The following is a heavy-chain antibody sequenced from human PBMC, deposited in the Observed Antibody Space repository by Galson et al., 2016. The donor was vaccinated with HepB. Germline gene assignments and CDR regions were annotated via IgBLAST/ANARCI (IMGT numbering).Heavy chain of an antibody. CDR3: ARHQKKSDCSSTSCYYYYMDV. CDR2: LSSSRSTI. Sequence: SLRLSCAASGFIFNNYNMNWVRQAPGKGLEWVSYLSSSRSTIYYADSVKGRFTISSDNAKNSLYLQMNSLRAEDTAVYYCARHQKKSDCSSTSCYYYYMDVWGKGTTVTVSS. V-gene: IGHV3-48*01. D-gene: IGHD2-2*01. CDR1: GFIFNNYN. J-gene: IGHJ6*03.